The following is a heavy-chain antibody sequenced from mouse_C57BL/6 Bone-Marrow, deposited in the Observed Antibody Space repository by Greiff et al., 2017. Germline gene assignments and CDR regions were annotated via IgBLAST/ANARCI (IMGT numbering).Heavy chain of an antibody. V-gene: IGHV1-74*01. D-gene: IGHD2-2*01. CDR2: IHPSDSDT. CDR1: GYTFTSYW. J-gene: IGHJ2*01. CDR3: AIGGYDVFDY. Sequence: QVHVKQPGAELVKPGASVKVSCKASGYTFTSYWMHWVKQRPGQGLEWIGRIHPSDSDTNYNQKFKGKATLTVDKSSSTAYMQLSSLTSEDSAVYYCAIGGYDVFDYWGQGTTLTVSS.